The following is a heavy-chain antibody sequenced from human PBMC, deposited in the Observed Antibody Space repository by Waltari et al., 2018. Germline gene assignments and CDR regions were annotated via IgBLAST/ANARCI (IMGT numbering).Heavy chain of an antibody. CDR1: GDSFSSYT. J-gene: IGHJ3*02. D-gene: IGHD7-27*01. Sequence: QVQLVQSGAEVKKPGSSVKVSCKASGDSFSSYTITWVRQAPGQGPEWMGGFIPWLGTANYAQKFQGRVTITADESTSTAHMELNSLRSDDTAVYYCAKEGSGDRSFDIWGQGTMVTVSS. CDR2: FIPWLGTA. CDR3: AKEGSGDRSFDI. V-gene: IGHV1-69*12.